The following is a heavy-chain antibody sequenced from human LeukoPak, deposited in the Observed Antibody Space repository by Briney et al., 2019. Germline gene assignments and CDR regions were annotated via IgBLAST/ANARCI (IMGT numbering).Heavy chain of an antibody. CDR1: GGSISSHY. CDR3: ARGVRGELNFDY. D-gene: IGHD3-10*02. Sequence: SETLSLTCTVSGGSISSHYWGWIRQPPGKGLEWIGYIYHSGSTYYNPSLKSRVTISVDRSKNQFSLKLSSVTAADTAVYYCARGVRGELNFDYWGQGTLVTVSS. CDR2: IYHSGST. V-gene: IGHV4-59*11. J-gene: IGHJ4*02.